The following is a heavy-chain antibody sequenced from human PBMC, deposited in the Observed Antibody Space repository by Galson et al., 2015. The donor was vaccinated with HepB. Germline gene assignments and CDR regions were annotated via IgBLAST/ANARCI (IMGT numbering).Heavy chain of an antibody. CDR1: GFTFSDYY. V-gene: IGHV3-11*01. J-gene: IGHJ6*02. Sequence: SLRLSCAASGFTFSDYYMSWIRQAPGKGLEWVSYISSSGSTIYYADSVKGRFTISRDNAKNSLYLQMNSLRAEDTAVYYCASRGYSNYEGESEYYYYGMDVWGQGTTVAVSS. D-gene: IGHD4-11*01. CDR2: ISSSGSTI. CDR3: ASRGYSNYEGESEYYYYGMDV.